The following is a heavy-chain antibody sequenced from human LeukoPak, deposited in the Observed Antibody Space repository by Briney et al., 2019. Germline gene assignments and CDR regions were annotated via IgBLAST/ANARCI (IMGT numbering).Heavy chain of an antibody. CDR3: ARDSSSSSSLYYMDV. CDR2: INHSGST. CDR1: GGSFSGYY. D-gene: IGHD6-6*01. Sequence: SETLSLTCAVYGGSFSGYYWSWIRQPPGKGLEWIGEINHSGSTNYNPSLKSRVTISVDTSKNQFSLKLSSVTAADTAVYYCARDSSSSSSLYYMDVWGKGTTVTVSS. V-gene: IGHV4-34*01. J-gene: IGHJ6*03.